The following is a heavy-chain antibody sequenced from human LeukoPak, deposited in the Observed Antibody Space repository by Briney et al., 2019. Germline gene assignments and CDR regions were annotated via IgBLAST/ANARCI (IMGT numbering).Heavy chain of an antibody. Sequence: PSETLSLTCTVSGGSISSSSYYWGWIRQSPGRGLEWIGNIYYSGSTYYNSSLKSRVTISVDTSKNQFSLKLSSVTAADTAVYYCATTKNDYFDYWGQGTLVTVSS. CDR1: GGSISSSSYY. CDR2: IYYSGST. CDR3: ATTKNDYFDY. D-gene: IGHD1-14*01. V-gene: IGHV4-39*07. J-gene: IGHJ4*02.